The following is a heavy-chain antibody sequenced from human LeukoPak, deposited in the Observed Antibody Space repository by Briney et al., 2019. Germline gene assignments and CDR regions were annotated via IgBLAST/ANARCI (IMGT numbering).Heavy chain of an antibody. D-gene: IGHD6-19*01. Sequence: ASVKVSCKASGYTFSSYDINWVRQATGQGLEWMGWLNPNSGNTGYAQKFQGRVTITRDTSINTAYMELSSLRSEDTAVYYCARMTVSGRDNWFDPWGQGTLVTVSS. CDR2: LNPNSGNT. CDR3: ARMTVSGRDNWFDP. V-gene: IGHV1-8*03. J-gene: IGHJ5*02. CDR1: GYTFSSYD.